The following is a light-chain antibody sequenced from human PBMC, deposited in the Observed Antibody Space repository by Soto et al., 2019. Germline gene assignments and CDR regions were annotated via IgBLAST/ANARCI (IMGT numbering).Light chain of an antibody. Sequence: EIVLTQSPGTLSLSPGERATLSCRASQSVSSIFLAWYQQKPDQAPRLLIYGASSRATGIPDRFSGSGSGTDFTLTISRLEPEDFAVYYCQQYESSWTFGQGTKVEIK. CDR3: QQYESSWT. CDR1: QSVSSIF. J-gene: IGKJ1*01. V-gene: IGKV3-20*01. CDR2: GAS.